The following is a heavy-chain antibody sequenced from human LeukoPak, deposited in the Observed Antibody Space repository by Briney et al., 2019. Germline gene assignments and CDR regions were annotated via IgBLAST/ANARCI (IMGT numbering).Heavy chain of an antibody. J-gene: IGHJ4*02. V-gene: IGHV3-21*04. Sequence: PGGSLRLSCAASGFTFSSYSMNWVRQAPGKGLEWVSSISSSSSYIYYADSVKGRFTISRDNAKNSLYLQMNSLRAEDTAVYYCAKGHSGWYRRVDYWGQGTLVTVSS. D-gene: IGHD6-19*01. CDR2: ISSSSSYI. CDR1: GFTFSSYS. CDR3: AKGHSGWYRRVDY.